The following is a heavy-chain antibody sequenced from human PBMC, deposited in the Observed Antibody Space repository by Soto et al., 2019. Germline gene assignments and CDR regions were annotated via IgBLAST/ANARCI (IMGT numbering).Heavy chain of an antibody. Sequence: EVHLVGSGGGLVQPGGSLRVSCAASGFTFSNYAMNWVRQAPGKGLEWVSYISIGSGSIFYADSVKGRFTISRDDDKSSLYLQMNTLRDNDTAVYYCVRDDRWAFDFWGQGTMVTVSS. CDR2: ISIGSGSI. J-gene: IGHJ3*01. CDR1: GFTFSNYA. V-gene: IGHV3-48*02. CDR3: VRDDRWAFDF. D-gene: IGHD3-22*01.